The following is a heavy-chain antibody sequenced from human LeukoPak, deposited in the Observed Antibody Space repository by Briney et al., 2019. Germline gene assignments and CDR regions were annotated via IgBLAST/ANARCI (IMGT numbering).Heavy chain of an antibody. CDR2: ISYIGST. D-gene: IGHD4-17*01. V-gene: IGHV4-59*11. CDR1: DDSFSSHY. CDR3: ARDLVTVTKGFDI. Sequence: KPSETLSHTCAVSDDSFSSHYWTWIRQPPGKGLEWIGYISYIGSTNYNPSLKSRVTISIDTSKNQFSLKLSSVTAADTAVYYCARDLVTVTKGFDIWGQGTMVSVSS. J-gene: IGHJ3*02.